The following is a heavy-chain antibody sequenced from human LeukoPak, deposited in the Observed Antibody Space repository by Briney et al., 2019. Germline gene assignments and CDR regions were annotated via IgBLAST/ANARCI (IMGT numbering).Heavy chain of an antibody. D-gene: IGHD3-9*01. CDR3: ARGHRDYDILTGYYYNY. J-gene: IGHJ4*02. CDR2: INHSGST. CDR1: GGSFSGYY. Sequence: SETLSLTCAVYGGSFSGYYWSWIRQPPGKGLEWNGEINHSGSTNYNPSLKSRVTISVDTSKNQFSLKLSSVTAADTAVYYCARGHRDYDILTGYYYNYWGQGTLVTVSS. V-gene: IGHV4-34*01.